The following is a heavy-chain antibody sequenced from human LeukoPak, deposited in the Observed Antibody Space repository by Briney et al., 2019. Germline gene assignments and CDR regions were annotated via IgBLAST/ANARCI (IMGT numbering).Heavy chain of an antibody. V-gene: IGHV1-18*01. CDR3: ARGSWFGELLSQLEFDY. Sequence: ASVKVSCKASGYTFTSYGISWVRQAPGQGLEWMGWISAYNGNTNYAQKLQGRVTMTTDTSTSTAYMELRSLRSDDTAVYYCARGSWFGELLSQLEFDYWGQGTLVTVSS. J-gene: IGHJ4*02. CDR1: GYTFTSYG. CDR2: ISAYNGNT. D-gene: IGHD3-10*01.